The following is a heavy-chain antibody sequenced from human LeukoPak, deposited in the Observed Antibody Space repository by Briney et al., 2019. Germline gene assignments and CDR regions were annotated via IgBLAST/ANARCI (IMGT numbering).Heavy chain of an antibody. V-gene: IGHV3-21*01. J-gene: IGHJ4*02. CDR3: ARGYSYGYHSYFDY. Sequence: GGSLRLSCAASGFTFSSYSMNWVRQAPGKGLEWVSSISSSSNYIYYADSVKGRFIISRDNSKNTLYLQMNSLRAEDTAVYYYARGYSYGYHSYFDYWGQGTLVTVSS. D-gene: IGHD5-18*01. CDR1: GFTFSSYS. CDR2: ISSSSNYI.